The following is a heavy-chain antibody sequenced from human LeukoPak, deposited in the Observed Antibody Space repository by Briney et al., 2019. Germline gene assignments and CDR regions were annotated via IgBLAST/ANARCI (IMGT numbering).Heavy chain of an antibody. Sequence: PGGSLRLSCAASGFTFSSYGMHWVRQAPGKGLEWVAVISYDGSDKYYADSVKGRFTISRDNSKSTLYLQMNSLRAEDTAVYYCAKDYYGSGSYYNWFEYWGQGTLVADSS. V-gene: IGHV3-30*18. CDR1: GFTFSSYG. J-gene: IGHJ4*02. D-gene: IGHD3-10*01. CDR3: AKDYYGSGSYYNWFEY. CDR2: ISYDGSDK.